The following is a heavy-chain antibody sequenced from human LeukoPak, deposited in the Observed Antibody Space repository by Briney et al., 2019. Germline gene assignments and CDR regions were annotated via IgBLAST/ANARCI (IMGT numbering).Heavy chain of an antibody. Sequence: GGSLRLSCAASGFTFDDYAMHWVRQAPGKGLEWVSGISWNSGSIGYADSVKGRFTISRDNAENSLYLQMNSLRAEDTALYYCAKDAIAWEAFDIWGQGTMVTVSS. V-gene: IGHV3-9*01. CDR2: ISWNSGSI. CDR3: AKDAIAWEAFDI. D-gene: IGHD1-26*01. CDR1: GFTFDDYA. J-gene: IGHJ3*02.